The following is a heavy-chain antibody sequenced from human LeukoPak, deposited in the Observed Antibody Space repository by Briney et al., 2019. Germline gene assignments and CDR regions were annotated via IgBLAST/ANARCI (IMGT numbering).Heavy chain of an antibody. CDR3: AREDDWNYEDY. J-gene: IGHJ4*02. CDR2: ISSSSSVI. V-gene: IGHV3-48*04. D-gene: IGHD1-7*01. CDR1: RFTFSSYS. Sequence: GGSLRLSCAASRFTFSSYSMNWVRQAPGKGLEWISYISSSSSVIYYADSVKGRFTISRDNAKNSLYLQMNSLRAEDTAIYYCAREDDWNYEDYWGQGTLVTVSS.